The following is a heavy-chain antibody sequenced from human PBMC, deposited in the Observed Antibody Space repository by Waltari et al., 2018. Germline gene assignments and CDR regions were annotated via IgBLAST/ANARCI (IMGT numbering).Heavy chain of an antibody. Sequence: QVQLQQSGPGLVKPSQTLSLTCAISGDSVSSNSAAWNWTRQSPSTGLEWLGRTYYRSKWYNDYAVSVKSRITINPDTSKNQFSLQLNSVTPEDTAVYYCARNPSITIFGVVHWYFDLWGRGTLVTVSS. V-gene: IGHV6-1*01. J-gene: IGHJ2*01. CDR3: ARNPSITIFGVVHWYFDL. CDR2: TYYRSKWYN. D-gene: IGHD3-3*01. CDR1: GDSVSSNSAA.